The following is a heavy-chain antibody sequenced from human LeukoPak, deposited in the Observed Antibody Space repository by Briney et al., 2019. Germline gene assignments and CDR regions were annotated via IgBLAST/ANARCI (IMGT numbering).Heavy chain of an antibody. Sequence: SQTLSLTCTVSGGSISSGSYYWSWIRQPAGKGLEWIGRIYTSGSTNYNPSLKSRVTISVDTSKNQFSLKLSSVTAADTAVYYCARVVSSSWYSHTNYHYYMDVWGKGTTVTVSS. D-gene: IGHD6-13*01. J-gene: IGHJ6*03. CDR2: IYTSGST. V-gene: IGHV4-61*02. CDR1: GGSISSGSYY. CDR3: ARVVSSSWYSHTNYHYYMDV.